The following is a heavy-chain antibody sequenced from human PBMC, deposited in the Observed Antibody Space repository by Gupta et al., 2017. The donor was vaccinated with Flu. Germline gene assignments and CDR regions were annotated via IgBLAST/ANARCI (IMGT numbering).Heavy chain of an antibody. D-gene: IGHD3-10*01. J-gene: IGHJ3*02. V-gene: IGHV1-24*01. Sequence: ILTDFSMHWVRQAPGKGLEWMGGFDPEDGETRDAQKFQGRVTMTEDTATNTAYMDLSSLRSEDTAVYYWAAGLNYYAARDKDVFDIWGQGTMGTVSS. CDR3: AAGLNYYAARDKDVFDI. CDR1: ILTDFS. CDR2: FDPEDGET.